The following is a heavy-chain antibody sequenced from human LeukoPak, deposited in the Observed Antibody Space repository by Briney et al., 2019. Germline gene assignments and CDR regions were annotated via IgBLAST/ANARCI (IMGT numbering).Heavy chain of an antibody. Sequence: SETLSLTCAVYGGSFSGYYWSWIRQPPGKGLEWIGEINHSGSTNYNPSLKSLVTISVDTSKNQFSLKLSSVTAADTAVYYCARAYYYGSGADYWGQGTLVTVSS. CDR2: INHSGST. CDR3: ARAYYYGSGADY. D-gene: IGHD3-10*01. J-gene: IGHJ4*02. V-gene: IGHV4-34*01. CDR1: GGSFSGYY.